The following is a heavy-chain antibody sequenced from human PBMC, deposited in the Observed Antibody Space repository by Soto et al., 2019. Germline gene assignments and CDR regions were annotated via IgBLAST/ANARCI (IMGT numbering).Heavy chain of an antibody. CDR1: GGSISSGGYY. CDR2: IYYSGST. Sequence: SETLSLTCTVSGGSISSGGYYWSWIRQHPGKGLEWIGYIYYSGSTYYNPSLKSRVTISVDTSKNQFSLKLSSVTAADTAVYYCARHHTGGYYFDYWGQGTLVTVSS. CDR3: ARHHTGGYYFDY. V-gene: IGHV4-31*03. J-gene: IGHJ4*02. D-gene: IGHD3-16*01.